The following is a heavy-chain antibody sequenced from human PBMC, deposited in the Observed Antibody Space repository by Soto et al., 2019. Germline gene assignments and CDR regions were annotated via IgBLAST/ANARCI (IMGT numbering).Heavy chain of an antibody. CDR1: GDTFSSHV. Sequence: QVQLVQSGAEVKKPGSSVKVSCKASGDTFSSHVLSWVRQAPGQGLEWMGGIIPMFGTSNYTQKFQGRVTITADESTSTAYMELSSLRSEDTAVYYCARITMTTVTVWFDPWGQGTLVTVSS. CDR3: ARITMTTVTVWFDP. V-gene: IGHV1-69*01. CDR2: IIPMFGTS. D-gene: IGHD4-17*01. J-gene: IGHJ5*02.